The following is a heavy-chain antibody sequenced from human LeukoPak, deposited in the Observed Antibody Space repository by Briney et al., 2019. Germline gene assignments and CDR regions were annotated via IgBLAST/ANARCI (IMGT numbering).Heavy chain of an antibody. V-gene: IGHV3-30*02. J-gene: IGHJ4*02. CDR2: IRYDGTKI. CDR1: GFTFSSYG. CDR3: AKLVGAIPSDY. D-gene: IGHD1-26*01. Sequence: GGSLRLSCAASGFTFSSYGMHWVRQAPGKGLEWVSFIRYDGTKIYYADSVKGRFTISRDNSKNTLYLQLSSLRAEDTAVYYCAKLVGAIPSDYWGQGTLVIVSS.